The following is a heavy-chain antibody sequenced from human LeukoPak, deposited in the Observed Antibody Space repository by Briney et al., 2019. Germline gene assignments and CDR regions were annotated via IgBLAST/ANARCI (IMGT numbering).Heavy chain of an antibody. CDR3: ARRPSYDFWTGYYRGYFDS. Sequence: PSETLSLTCTVSGGFISNSNYYWGWIRQTPGKGLDWIGSIYYSGRTYYNPSLNGRVTISMDTSKNQFSLRLSSVTAADTAVYYCARRPSYDFWTGYYRGYFDSWGQGTLVTVSS. J-gene: IGHJ4*02. D-gene: IGHD3-3*01. CDR1: GGFISNSNYY. CDR2: IYYSGRT. V-gene: IGHV4-39*01.